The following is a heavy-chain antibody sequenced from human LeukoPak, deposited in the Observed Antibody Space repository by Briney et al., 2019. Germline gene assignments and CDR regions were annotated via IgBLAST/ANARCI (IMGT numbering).Heavy chain of an antibody. CDR3: ARGAYYDFWSGYSPCYYYMDV. CDR2: INHSGST. J-gene: IGHJ6*03. Sequence: SETLSLTCAVYGGSFSGYYWSWIRQPPGKGLEWIGEINHSGSTNCNPSLKSRVTISVDTSKNQFSLKLSSVTAADTAVYYCARGAYYDFWSGYSPCYYYMDVWGKGTTVTVSS. CDR1: GGSFSGYY. D-gene: IGHD3-3*01. V-gene: IGHV4-34*01.